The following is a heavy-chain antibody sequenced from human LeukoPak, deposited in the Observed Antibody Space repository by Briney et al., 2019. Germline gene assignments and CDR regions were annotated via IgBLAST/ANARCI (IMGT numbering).Heavy chain of an antibody. J-gene: IGHJ4*02. V-gene: IGHV1-18*01. CDR1: VYTFTSYG. CDR3: ARGDYYYDSSAPFSDY. D-gene: IGHD3-22*01. CDR2: ISAYNGDT. Sequence: ASVKVSCKASVYTFTSYGISLVRQAPGQGREWVGWISAYNGDTNYAQKLHGRVTMTTDTSTSTAYMELRSLRSDDTEVYYCARGDYYYDSSAPFSDYWGQGTLVTVSS.